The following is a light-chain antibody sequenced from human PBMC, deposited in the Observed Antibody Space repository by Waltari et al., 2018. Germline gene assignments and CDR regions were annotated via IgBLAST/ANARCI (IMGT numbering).Light chain of an antibody. V-gene: IGLV2-14*01. J-gene: IGLJ1*01. Sequence: QSALTQPASVSGSPGQSITISCTGTSSDVGYYHYVAWYQQHPGKAPKLMIFEVSNRPAGVFTPFSGSKSGSTASLTISGLQTEDEAEYYCSSFTRSNSYVFGTGTEVIVL. CDR1: SSDVGYYHY. CDR3: SSFTRSNSYV. CDR2: EVS.